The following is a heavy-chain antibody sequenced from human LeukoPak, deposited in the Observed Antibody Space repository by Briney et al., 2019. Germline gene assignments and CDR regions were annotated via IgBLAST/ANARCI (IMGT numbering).Heavy chain of an antibody. V-gene: IGHV3-30-3*01. CDR3: ARAEQLALPLDY. Sequence: GRSLRLSCAASGFTFSSYAMHWVRQAPGKGLEWVAVISYDGSNKYYADSVKGRFTISRDNSKNTLYLQMNSLRAEDTAVYYCARAEQLALPLDYWGQGTLVTVSS. CDR1: GFTFSSYA. CDR2: ISYDGSNK. J-gene: IGHJ4*02. D-gene: IGHD6-6*01.